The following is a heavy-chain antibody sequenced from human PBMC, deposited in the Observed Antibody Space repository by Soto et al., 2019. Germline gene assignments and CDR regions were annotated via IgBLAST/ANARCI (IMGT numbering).Heavy chain of an antibody. CDR2: INHSGST. D-gene: IGHD6-6*01. CDR1: GGSFSGYY. J-gene: IGHJ5*02. V-gene: IGHV4-34*01. Sequence: PSETLSLTCAVYGGSFSGYYWSWIRQPPGKGLEWIGEINHSGSTNYNPSLKSRVTISVDTSKNQFSLKLSSLTAADTAVYYCARAHLAYSSSSGCWFDPWGQGTLVTVSS. CDR3: ARAHLAYSSSSGCWFDP.